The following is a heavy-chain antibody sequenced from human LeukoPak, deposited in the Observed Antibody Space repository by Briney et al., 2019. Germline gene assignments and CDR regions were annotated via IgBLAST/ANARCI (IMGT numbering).Heavy chain of an antibody. CDR3: ARVQGSYGSGSYNNWFDP. CDR2: IKQDGGEK. CDR1: GFTFSIYW. Sequence: PGGSLRLSCAASGFTFSIYWMSWVRQAPGKGLEWAANIKQDGGEKNYVDSVKGRFTISRDNAKNSLYLQMNSLRAEDTAVYYCARVQGSYGSGSYNNWFDPWGQGTLVTVSS. J-gene: IGHJ5*02. D-gene: IGHD3-10*01. V-gene: IGHV3-7*01.